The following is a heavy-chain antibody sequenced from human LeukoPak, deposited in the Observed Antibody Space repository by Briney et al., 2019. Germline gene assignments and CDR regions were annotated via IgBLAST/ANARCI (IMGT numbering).Heavy chain of an antibody. CDR1: GFTFSSYA. D-gene: IGHD1-26*01. CDR3: ARVADWWELLQLDY. V-gene: IGHV3-30*04. Sequence: GGSLRLSCAASGFTFSSYAMHWVRQAPGKGLEWVAVISYDGSNKYYADSVKGRFTISRDNSKSTLYLQMNSLRAEDTAVYYCARVADWWELLQLDYWGQGTLVTVSS. CDR2: ISYDGSNK. J-gene: IGHJ4*02.